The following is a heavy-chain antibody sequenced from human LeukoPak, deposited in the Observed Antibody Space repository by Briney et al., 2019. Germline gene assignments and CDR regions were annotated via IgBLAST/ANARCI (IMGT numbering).Heavy chain of an antibody. J-gene: IGHJ4*02. CDR2: ISSSGSTI. CDR1: GFTFSSYE. CDR3: ARVGGSGWYYFDY. Sequence: PGGSLRLSRAASGFTFSSYEMNWVRQAPGKGLEWVSYISSSGSTIYYADSVKGRFTISRDNAKNSLYLQMNSLRAEDTAVYYCARVGGSGWYYFDYWGQGTLVTVSS. V-gene: IGHV3-48*03. D-gene: IGHD6-19*01.